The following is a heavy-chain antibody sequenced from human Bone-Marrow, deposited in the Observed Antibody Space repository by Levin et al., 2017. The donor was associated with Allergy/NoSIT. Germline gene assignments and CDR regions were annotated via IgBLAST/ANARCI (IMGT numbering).Heavy chain of an antibody. D-gene: IGHD6-6*01. CDR3: GGGVVDYDCYGMDV. Sequence: SETLSLTCTVSGGSISSYYWSWIRQPAGKGLEWIGRIYTSGSTNYNPSLKSRVTMSVDTSKNQFSLKLSSVTAADTAVYYCGGGVVDYDCYGMDVWGQGTTVTVSS. J-gene: IGHJ6*02. CDR1: GGSISSYY. CDR2: IYTSGST. V-gene: IGHV4-4*07.